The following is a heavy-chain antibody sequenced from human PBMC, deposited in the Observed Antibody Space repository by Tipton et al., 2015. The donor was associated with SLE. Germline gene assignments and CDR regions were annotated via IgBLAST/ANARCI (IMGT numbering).Heavy chain of an antibody. Sequence: TLSLTCAVSGYSISSGYYWGWLRQPPGKGLQWIGSIYHRGDTYSNPSLKNRVTISVDTPKNQFSLNLTSVTAADTAVYYCATFRDVVQGVIGAFNIWGQGTMVTVSS. CDR2: IYHRGDT. D-gene: IGHD3-10*01. V-gene: IGHV4-38-2*01. CDR1: GYSISSGYY. CDR3: ATFRDVVQGVIGAFNI. J-gene: IGHJ3*02.